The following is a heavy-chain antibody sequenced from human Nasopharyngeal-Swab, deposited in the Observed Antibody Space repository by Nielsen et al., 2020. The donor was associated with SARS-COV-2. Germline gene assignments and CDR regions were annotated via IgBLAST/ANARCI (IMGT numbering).Heavy chain of an antibody. V-gene: IGHV3-9*01. J-gene: IGHJ3*02. CDR2: ISWNSGSI. D-gene: IGHD6-19*01. Sequence: SLKISCAASGFTFDDYAMHWVRQAPGKGLEWVSGISWNSGSIGYADSVKGQFTISRDNAKNSLYLQMNSLRAEDTALYYCANGEYSSGWYPGAIWGQGTMVTVSS. CDR1: GFTFDDYA. CDR3: ANGEYSSGWYPGAI.